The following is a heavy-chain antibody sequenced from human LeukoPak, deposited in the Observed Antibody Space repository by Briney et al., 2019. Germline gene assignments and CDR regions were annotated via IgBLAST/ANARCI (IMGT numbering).Heavy chain of an antibody. D-gene: IGHD1-26*01. CDR3: ARGTSTNWFDP. V-gene: IGHV4-34*01. Sequence: SEALSLTCAVYGGSFSGYYWSWIRQPPGKGLEWIGEINHSGSTNYNPSLKSRVTISVDTSKNQFSLKLSSVTAADTAVYYCARGTSTNWFDPWGQGTLVTVSS. J-gene: IGHJ5*02. CDR2: INHSGST. CDR1: GGSFSGYY.